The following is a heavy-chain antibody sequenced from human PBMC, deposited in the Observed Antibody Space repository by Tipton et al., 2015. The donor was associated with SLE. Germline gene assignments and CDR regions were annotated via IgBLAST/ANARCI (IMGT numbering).Heavy chain of an antibody. J-gene: IGHJ1*01. CDR2: IYTSGGT. D-gene: IGHD3-10*01. V-gene: IGHV4-61*02. CDR1: GGSISTTSYH. CDR3: AREDYFGTGIWS. Sequence: TLSLTCTVSGGSISTTSYHWSWIQQPAGRGLEWIGRIYTSGGTNYNPSLKSRVTISVDTSKNQFSLKLTSVVAADTGVYFCAREDYFGTGIWSWGQGTLVTVSS.